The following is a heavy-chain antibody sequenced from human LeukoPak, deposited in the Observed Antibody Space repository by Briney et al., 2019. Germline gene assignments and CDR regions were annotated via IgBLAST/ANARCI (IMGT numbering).Heavy chain of an antibody. CDR1: GYTFTGYY. J-gene: IGHJ4*02. Sequence: ASVKVSCKASGYTFTGYYMHWVRQAPGQGLEWMGWISAYNGNTNYAQKLQGRVTMTTDTSTSTAYMELRSLRSDDTAVYYCARDGDYYGSGNLDYWGQGTLVTVSS. D-gene: IGHD3-10*01. V-gene: IGHV1-18*04. CDR3: ARDGDYYGSGNLDY. CDR2: ISAYNGNT.